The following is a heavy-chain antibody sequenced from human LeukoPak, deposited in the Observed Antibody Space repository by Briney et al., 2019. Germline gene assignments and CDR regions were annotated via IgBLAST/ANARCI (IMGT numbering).Heavy chain of an antibody. V-gene: IGHV4-39*07. D-gene: IGHD6-19*01. CDR1: GGSISSSSYY. CDR3: ARRPVAGINDY. CDR2: INHSGST. J-gene: IGHJ4*02. Sequence: SETLSLTCTVSGGSISSSSYYWGWIRQPPGEGLEWIGEINHSGSTNYNPSLKSRVTISVDTSKNQFSLKLSSVTAADTAVYYCARRPVAGINDYWGQGTLVTVSS.